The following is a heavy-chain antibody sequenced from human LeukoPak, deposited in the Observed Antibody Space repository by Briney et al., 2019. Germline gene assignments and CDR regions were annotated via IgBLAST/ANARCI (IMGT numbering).Heavy chain of an antibody. D-gene: IGHD6-19*01. CDR2: IKQDGSEK. V-gene: IGHV3-7*01. CDR3: ARDLWYSSGW. Sequence: GGSLRLSCAASGFTFSTYAVNWVRQAPGKGLEWVANIKQDGSEKYYVDSVKGRFTISRDNAKNSLYLQMNSLRAEDTAVYYCARDLWYSSGWWGQGTLVTVSS. CDR1: GFTFSTYA. J-gene: IGHJ4*02.